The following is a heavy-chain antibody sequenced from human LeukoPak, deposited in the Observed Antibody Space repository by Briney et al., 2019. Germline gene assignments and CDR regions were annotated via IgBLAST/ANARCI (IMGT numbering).Heavy chain of an antibody. CDR3: AKFSGSYSGIFDY. V-gene: IGHV3-23*01. CDR1: GFTFSSYA. J-gene: IGHJ4*02. D-gene: IGHD1-26*01. Sequence: PGGSLRLSCAASGFTFSSYAMSWVRQAPGKGLEWVSAISGSGGSTCYADSVKGRFTISRDNSKNTLYLQMNSLRAEDTAVYYCAKFSGSYSGIFDYWGQGTLVTVSS. CDR2: ISGSGGST.